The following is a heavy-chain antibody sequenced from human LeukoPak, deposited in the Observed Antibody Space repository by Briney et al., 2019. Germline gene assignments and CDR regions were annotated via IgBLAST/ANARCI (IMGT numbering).Heavy chain of an antibody. CDR1: GFTFSNYA. Sequence: GGSLRLSCAASGFTFSNYAMSWVRQGPGKGLEWVSAITSSGGNTYYADSVKGRFTISRDNSKNTVFLQMSSLRAEDTAVYYCAKWGDYDVLTGYYVSDYWGQGTLVTVTS. J-gene: IGHJ4*02. D-gene: IGHD3-9*01. CDR3: AKWGDYDVLTGYYVSDY. V-gene: IGHV3-23*01. CDR2: ITSSGGNT.